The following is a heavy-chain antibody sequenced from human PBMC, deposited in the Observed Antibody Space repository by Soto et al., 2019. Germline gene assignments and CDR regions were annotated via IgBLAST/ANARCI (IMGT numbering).Heavy chain of an antibody. CDR2: IIPIFGTA. D-gene: IGHD1-26*01. J-gene: IGHJ4*02. CDR1: GGTFSSYS. V-gene: IGHV1-69*01. Sequence: QVQLVQSGAEVKKPGSSVKVSCKASGGTFSSYSINWVRQAPGQGLEWMGEIIPIFGTANYAQQFQGRVTITADASTSTAYMDLSSLRSEDTAVDYCARDGGRHCGGIDYWGQGTLVTVSS. CDR3: ARDGGRHCGGIDY.